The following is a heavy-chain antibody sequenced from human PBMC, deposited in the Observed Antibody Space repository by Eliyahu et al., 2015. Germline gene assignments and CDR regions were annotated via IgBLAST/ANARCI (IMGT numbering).Heavy chain of an antibody. J-gene: IGHJ4*02. Sequence: EVQLVESGGGLVQPGGSXRLSXGAXGFTFSRFWMTWVRQAPGKGLEWVANIKEDGGETYYVDSVKGRFTVSRDNTKNSLYLQLNSLRTEDTAVYYCATISSWQNEASDYWGQGTLVTVSS. D-gene: IGHD3-3*02. CDR1: GFTFSRFW. V-gene: IGHV3-7*01. CDR3: ATISSWQNEASDY. CDR2: IKEDGGET.